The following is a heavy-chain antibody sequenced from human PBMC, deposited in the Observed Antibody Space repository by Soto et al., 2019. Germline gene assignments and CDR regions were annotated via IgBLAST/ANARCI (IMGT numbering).Heavy chain of an antibody. J-gene: IGHJ5*02. CDR2: IYYSGST. Sequence: PSETLSLTCTVSGGSISSGGYYWSWIRQHPGKGLEWIGYIYYSGSTYYNPSLKSRVTISVDTSKNQFSLKLSSVTAADTAVYYCARDPQGDIVVVVAAKPRFYGWFDPWGQGTLVTVSS. D-gene: IGHD2-15*01. CDR3: ARDPQGDIVVVVAAKPRFYGWFDP. V-gene: IGHV4-31*03. CDR1: GGSISSGGYY.